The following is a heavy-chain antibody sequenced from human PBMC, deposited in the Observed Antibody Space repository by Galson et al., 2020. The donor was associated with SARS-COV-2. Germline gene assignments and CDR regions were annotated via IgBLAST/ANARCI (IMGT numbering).Heavy chain of an antibody. Sequence: GESLKISCAASGFTFSSYSMNWVRQAPGKGLEWVSYISSSSSTIYYADSVKGRFTISRDNAKNSLYLQMNSLRAEDTAVYYCARDWCSSGWDLYYYYYGMDVWGQGTTVTVSS. D-gene: IGHD6-19*01. J-gene: IGHJ6*02. CDR2: ISSSSSTI. CDR1: GFTFSSYS. CDR3: ARDWCSSGWDLYYYYYGMDV. V-gene: IGHV3-48*04.